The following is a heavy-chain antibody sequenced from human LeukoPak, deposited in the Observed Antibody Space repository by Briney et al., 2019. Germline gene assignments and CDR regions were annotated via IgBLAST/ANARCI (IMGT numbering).Heavy chain of an antibody. CDR2: IYTSGST. CDR3: ARDRRSWFDP. CDR1: GYSISSGYY. J-gene: IGHJ5*02. Sequence: SETLSLTCTVSGYSISSGYYWGWIRQPAGKGLEWIGRIYTSGSTNYNPSLKSRVTISVDTSKNQFSLKLSSVTAADTAVYYCARDRRSWFDPWGQGTLVTVSS. V-gene: IGHV4-61*02.